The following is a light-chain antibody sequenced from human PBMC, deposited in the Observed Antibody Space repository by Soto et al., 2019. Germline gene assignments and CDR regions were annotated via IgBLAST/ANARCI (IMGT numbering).Light chain of an antibody. Sequence: DIQMTQSPSSVSASVGDRITITCRASQGISRWLAWYQQKPGRAPKLLIYAASNLQSGVPSRFSGSGSGTDFTLTITSLQAEDFATYPCQQAYNFPFTFGPGTKGDI. CDR1: QGISRW. CDR3: QQAYNFPFT. J-gene: IGKJ3*01. V-gene: IGKV1-12*01. CDR2: AAS.